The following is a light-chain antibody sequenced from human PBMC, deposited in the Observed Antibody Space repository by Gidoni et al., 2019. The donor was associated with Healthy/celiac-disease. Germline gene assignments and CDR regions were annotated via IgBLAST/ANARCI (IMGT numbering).Light chain of an antibody. V-gene: IGLV2-11*01. CDR3: CSYAGSYTFV. CDR1: SSDVGGYHY. J-gene: IGLJ2*01. Sequence: QSALTQPRSVSGSPGPSVTISCTGTSSDVGGYHYVSWYQQHPGKAPKLMIYDVSKRPSGVPDRFSGSKSGNTASLTISGRQAEDEADYYCCSYAGSYTFVFGGGTKLTVL. CDR2: DVS.